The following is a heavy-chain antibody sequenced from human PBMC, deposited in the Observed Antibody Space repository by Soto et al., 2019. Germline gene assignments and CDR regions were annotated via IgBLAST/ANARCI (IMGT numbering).Heavy chain of an antibody. V-gene: IGHV4-31*03. Sequence: QVHLQESGPGLLKPSQTLSLTCTVSAGSISSGGHYWTWIRQHPGKGLEWIGYINYSGSTYYNPSLKCRVTISVDTSKSQFSLKLRSVTAADTAVYFCARDASSSSWFTIDSWGQRTLVADSS. J-gene: IGHJ4*02. D-gene: IGHD6-13*01. CDR1: AGSISSGGHY. CDR3: ARDASSSSWFTIDS. CDR2: INYSGST.